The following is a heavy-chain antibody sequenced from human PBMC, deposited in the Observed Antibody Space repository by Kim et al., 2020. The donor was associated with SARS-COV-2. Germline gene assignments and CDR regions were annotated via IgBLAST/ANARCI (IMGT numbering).Heavy chain of an antibody. J-gene: IGHJ4*02. D-gene: IGHD6-19*01. V-gene: IGHV3-9*01. CDR1: GFTFDDYA. CDR2: ICWDSGSI. CDR3: AKGFGALSSIAVAGTLDY. Sequence: GGSLRLSCAASGFTFDDYAMHWVRQAPGKGLEWVSGICWDSGSIDYADSVKGRFTISRDNAKNSLYLQMNSLRAEDTALYYCAKGFGALSSIAVAGTLDYWGQGTLVTVSS.